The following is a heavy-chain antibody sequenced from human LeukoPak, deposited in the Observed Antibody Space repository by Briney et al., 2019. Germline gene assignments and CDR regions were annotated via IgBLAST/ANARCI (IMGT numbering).Heavy chain of an antibody. CDR3: ARRSLYGSGYSFGSVN. Sequence: SETLSLTCAVYGGSFSGYYWSWIRQPPGKGLEWIGEINHSGSTNYNPSLKSRVTISVDTSKNQFSLKLSSVTAADTAAYYCARRSLYGSGYSFGSVNWGQGTLVTVSS. D-gene: IGHD5-18*01. V-gene: IGHV4-34*01. CDR1: GGSFSGYY. J-gene: IGHJ4*02. CDR2: INHSGST.